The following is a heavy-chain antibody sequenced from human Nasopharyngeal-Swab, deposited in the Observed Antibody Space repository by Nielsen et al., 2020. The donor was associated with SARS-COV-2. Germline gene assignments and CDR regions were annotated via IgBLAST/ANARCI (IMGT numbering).Heavy chain of an antibody. CDR2: ISAFNGHT. V-gene: IGHV1-18*01. CDR3: ARGGDPREVVAATDCFDP. D-gene: IGHD2-15*01. J-gene: IGHJ5*02. Sequence: WVRQAPGQGLEWMGWISAFNGHTNYAQKFQGRVTMTRDTSTNTVYMELYSLTSEDTAVYYCARGGDPREVVAATDCFDPWGQGTLVTVSS.